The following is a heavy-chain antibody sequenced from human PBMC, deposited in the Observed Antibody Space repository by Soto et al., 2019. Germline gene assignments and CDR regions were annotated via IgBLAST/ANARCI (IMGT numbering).Heavy chain of an antibody. J-gene: IGHJ4*02. D-gene: IGHD1-26*01. V-gene: IGHV6-1*01. CDR2: TYYRSKWST. CDR1: GDSVSSKSAT. CDR3: ARALAGSYDY. Sequence: SQTLSLTCAISGDSVSSKSATWNWIRQSPSRGLEWLGRTYYRSKWSTDYAVSVKGRITVSPDTSTNLFSLRLNSVTPEDTAVYYCARALAGSYDYWGQGTLVTVSS.